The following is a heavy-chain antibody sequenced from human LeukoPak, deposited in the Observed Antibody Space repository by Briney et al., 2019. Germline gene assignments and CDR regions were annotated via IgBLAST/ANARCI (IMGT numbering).Heavy chain of an antibody. V-gene: IGHV4-59*01. CDR1: GGSINTYY. CDR3: ARDLYGSGSYFDY. J-gene: IGHJ4*02. D-gene: IGHD3-10*01. Sequence: SETLSLTCTVSGGSINTYYWSWIRQPPGKGLEWIGYIYYSGSTNYNPSLKSRVTISVDTSKNQFSLKLSSVTAADTAVYYCARDLYGSGSYFDYWGQGTLVTVSS. CDR2: IYYSGST.